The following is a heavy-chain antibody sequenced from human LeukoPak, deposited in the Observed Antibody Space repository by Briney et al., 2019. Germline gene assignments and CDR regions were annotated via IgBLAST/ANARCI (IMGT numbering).Heavy chain of an antibody. CDR1: GGSFSGYY. D-gene: IGHD2-2*01. J-gene: IGHJ4*02. V-gene: IGHV4-34*01. Sequence: SSETLSLNCAGYGGSFSGYYWSWIRQPPGKGLEWIGEINHSGSTNYNPSLKSRVTISVDTSKNQFSLKLSSVTAADTAVYYCARGRLGSRYCSSTSCYPLDYWGQGTLVTVSS. CDR2: INHSGST. CDR3: ARGRLGSRYCSSTSCYPLDY.